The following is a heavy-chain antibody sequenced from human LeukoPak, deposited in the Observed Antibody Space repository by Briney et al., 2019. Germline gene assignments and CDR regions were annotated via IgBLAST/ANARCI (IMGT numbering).Heavy chain of an antibody. J-gene: IGHJ4*02. D-gene: IGHD2-15*01. V-gene: IGHV3-48*03. CDR1: GFTFSSDE. CDR3: ARGEDIVVVVAATGPFDY. CDR2: ISSSGSTI. Sequence: GGSLRLSYAASGFTFSSDEMNWGRQAAGKGVEGVSYISSSGSTIYYADSGKGRFTISRDNAKTSLYLQMHSLRAEDTAVYYCARGEDIVVVVAATGPFDYWGQGTLVTVSS.